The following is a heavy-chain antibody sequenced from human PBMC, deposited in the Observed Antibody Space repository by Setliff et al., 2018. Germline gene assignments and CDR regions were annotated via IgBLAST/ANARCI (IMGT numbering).Heavy chain of an antibody. J-gene: IGHJ4*02. V-gene: IGHV3-15*01. CDR3: ARDKDKDFDF. Sequence: GGSLRLSCAASGITFKNAWMTWVRQAPGKGLEWVGRIKSKGEDETTNFAASVKGRFSLSRDDSRNMIYLQMSSLKIEDTAVYYCARDKDKDFDFWGQGTLVTVSS. CDR1: GITFKNAW. CDR2: IKSKGEDETT.